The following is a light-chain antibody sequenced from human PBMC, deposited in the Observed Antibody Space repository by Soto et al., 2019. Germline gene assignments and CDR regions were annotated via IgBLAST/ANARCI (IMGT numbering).Light chain of an antibody. V-gene: IGKV1-9*01. Sequence: DIQLTQSPSFLSASVGDRVTITCRTSQGISSYLAWYQQKPGKAPQLLISAASTLQSRVPSRFSGSGYGTDFTFTISSLPPEEFATPSCQQLKRYPPSFGGGTKVEI. CDR2: AAS. CDR3: QQLKRYPPS. J-gene: IGKJ4*01. CDR1: QGISSY.